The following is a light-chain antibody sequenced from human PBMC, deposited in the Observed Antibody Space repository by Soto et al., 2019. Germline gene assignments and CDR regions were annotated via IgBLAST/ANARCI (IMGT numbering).Light chain of an antibody. Sequence: QSALTQPRSVSGSPGQSVTISCTGTSSDVGGYNYVSWYQQHPGKAPKLMIFDVSKRPSGVPDRFAGSKSGNTASLTISGIQAEDEADYYCCSYVGWYSLIFGGGTKVTVL. CDR3: CSYVGWYSLI. CDR2: DVS. V-gene: IGLV2-11*01. CDR1: SSDVGGYNY. J-gene: IGLJ2*01.